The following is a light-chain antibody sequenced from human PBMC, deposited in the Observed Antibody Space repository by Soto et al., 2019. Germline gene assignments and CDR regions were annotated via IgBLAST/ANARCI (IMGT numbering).Light chain of an antibody. V-gene: IGKV3-20*01. Sequence: EIVLTQSPGTLSLSPGERATLSCRSSHSVSSNYLAWYQQKPGQAPRLLIYDASSRATGIPDRFSGSGSGTDFTLTMSRLEPVDFAVYYCQQYGISPTFGQGTKVEIK. J-gene: IGKJ1*01. CDR1: HSVSSNY. CDR2: DAS. CDR3: QQYGISPT.